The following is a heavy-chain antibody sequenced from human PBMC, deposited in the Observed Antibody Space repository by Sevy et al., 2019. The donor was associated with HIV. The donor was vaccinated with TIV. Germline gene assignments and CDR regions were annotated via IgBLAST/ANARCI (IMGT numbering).Heavy chain of an antibody. Sequence: GGSLRLSCAASGFTFSKYSMIWVRQPPGKGLEWVSTLSFGCGEIYHADSVKGRFTISRDNSKNSLYLQMNNLRAEDTAVYYCAREGCTKPHDYWGQGTLVTVSS. CDR1: GFTFSKYS. CDR3: AREGCTKPHDY. CDR2: LSFGCGEI. D-gene: IGHD2-8*01. V-gene: IGHV3-23*01. J-gene: IGHJ4*02.